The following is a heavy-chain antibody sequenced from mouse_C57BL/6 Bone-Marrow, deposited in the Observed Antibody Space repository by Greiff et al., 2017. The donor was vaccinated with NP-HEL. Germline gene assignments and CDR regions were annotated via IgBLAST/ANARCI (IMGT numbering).Heavy chain of an antibody. J-gene: IGHJ4*01. CDR2: ISNLAYSI. V-gene: IGHV5-15*01. CDR1: GFTFSDYG. Sequence: EVNLVESGGGLVQPGGSLKLSCAASGFTFSDYGMAWVRQAPRKGPEWVAFISNLAYSIYYADTVTGRFTISREKAKNTLYLEISSLRSEDTAMYYCARRYGYDVGAMDYWGQGTSVTVSS. D-gene: IGHD2-2*01. CDR3: ARRYGYDVGAMDY.